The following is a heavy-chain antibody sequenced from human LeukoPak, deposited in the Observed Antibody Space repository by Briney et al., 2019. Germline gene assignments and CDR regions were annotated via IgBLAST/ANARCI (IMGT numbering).Heavy chain of an antibody. CDR2: INPNSGGT. D-gene: IGHD6-13*01. CDR3: ARGAVAAAGTPFDY. CDR1: GYTFTDYY. J-gene: IGHJ4*02. Sequence: GASVKVSCKASGYTFTDYYMHWVRQAPGQGLEWMGWINPNSGGTNYAQKFQGWVTMTRDTSISTAYMELNRLRSDDTAVYYCARGAVAAAGTPFDYWGQGTLVTVSS. V-gene: IGHV1-2*04.